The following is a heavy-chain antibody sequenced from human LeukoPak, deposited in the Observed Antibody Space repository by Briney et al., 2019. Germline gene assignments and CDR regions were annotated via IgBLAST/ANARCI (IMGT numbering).Heavy chain of an antibody. D-gene: IGHD5-12*01. V-gene: IGHV4-4*07. CDR1: GGSISSYS. Sequence: SETLSLTCIVSGGSISSYSWTWIRQPAGEGLEWIGRIYTSGTTNYEPSLKSRVTMSVDTYKNQFSLKLSSVTAADTAVYYCAGEAGGGYARAFDIWGQGTMVTVSS. CDR2: IYTSGTT. J-gene: IGHJ3*02. CDR3: AGEAGGGYARAFDI.